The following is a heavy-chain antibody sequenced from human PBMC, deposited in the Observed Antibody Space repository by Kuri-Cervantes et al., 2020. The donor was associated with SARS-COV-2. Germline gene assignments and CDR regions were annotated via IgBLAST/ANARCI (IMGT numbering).Heavy chain of an antibody. CDR1: GFTFSSYE. CDR3: ARNYGMDV. CDR2: ISTGGSTT. Sequence: GGSLRLSCAASGFTFSSYEMNWVRQAPGKGLEWVSYISTGGSTTYYADSVKGRFTISRDNAKNSLYLQMNSLRAEDTAVYYCARNYGMDVWGQGTTVTVSS. V-gene: IGHV3-48*03. J-gene: IGHJ6*02.